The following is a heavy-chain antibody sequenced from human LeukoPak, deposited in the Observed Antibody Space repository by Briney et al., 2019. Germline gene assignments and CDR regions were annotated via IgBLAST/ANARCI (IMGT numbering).Heavy chain of an antibody. J-gene: IGHJ3*02. V-gene: IGHV3-23*01. CDR3: AKCRNFDFWSGGDAFDI. Sequence: GGSLRLSCAASGFTFSSYGMHWVRQAPGKGLEWVSGISAGGGTNYADSVKGRFTISRDNSKNTLYLQMNSLRAEDTAVYYCAKCRNFDFWSGGDAFDIWGQGTVVIVSS. CDR1: GFTFSSYG. D-gene: IGHD3-3*01. CDR2: ISAGGGT.